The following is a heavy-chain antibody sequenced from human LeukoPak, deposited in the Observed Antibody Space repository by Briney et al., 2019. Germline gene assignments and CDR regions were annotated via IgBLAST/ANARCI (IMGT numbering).Heavy chain of an antibody. D-gene: IGHD5-18*01. CDR1: GGSISSYY. CDR3: ARHTAMVNYFDF. CDR2: IYYSGST. Sequence: SETLSLTCTVSGGSISSYYWSWIRQPPEKGLEWIGYIYYSGSTNYNPSLKSRVTISVDTSKNQFSLNLSSVTAADTAVYYCARHTAMVNYFDFWGQGTLVTVSS. J-gene: IGHJ4*02. V-gene: IGHV4-59*01.